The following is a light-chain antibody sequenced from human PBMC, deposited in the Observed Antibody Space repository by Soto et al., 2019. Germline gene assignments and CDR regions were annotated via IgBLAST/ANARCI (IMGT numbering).Light chain of an antibody. J-gene: IGKJ4*01. CDR1: QSVSNN. CDR3: QQYNKWPLT. V-gene: IGKV3-15*01. Sequence: EIVMTQSPATLSVSPGERATLSCRASQSVSNNLAWYQQKPGQAPRLLIFGASTRATGIPAGFSGSGSGTEFTLTISSLQSEDSAVYYCQQYNKWPLTFGGGTKVDI. CDR2: GAS.